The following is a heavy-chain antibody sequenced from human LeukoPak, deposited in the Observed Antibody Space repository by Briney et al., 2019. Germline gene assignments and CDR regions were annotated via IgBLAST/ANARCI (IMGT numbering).Heavy chain of an antibody. Sequence: SETLSLTCTVSGGSISSYFWTWIRQPPGEGLERIGYIYYTGSTKYNPSLKSRVTISVDTSKNQFSLKLSSVTAADTAVYFCARYGYDSPYYFDYWGQGTLVTVSA. CDR3: ARYGYDSPYYFDY. CDR1: GGSISSYF. D-gene: IGHD5-12*01. V-gene: IGHV4-59*01. J-gene: IGHJ4*02. CDR2: IYYTGST.